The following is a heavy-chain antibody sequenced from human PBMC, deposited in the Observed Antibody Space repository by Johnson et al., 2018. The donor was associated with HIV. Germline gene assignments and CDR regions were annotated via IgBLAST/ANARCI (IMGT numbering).Heavy chain of an antibody. CDR3: AKDLYSSSWTNDAFEI. V-gene: IGHV3-30-3*01. Sequence: QVQLVESGGGVVQPGKSLRLSCAASGLTFSDFAMHWVRQAPGKGLEWVAVTSYDGINKYYTDSVKGRFTISRDNSKNTLFLHMNSLRAEDTAVYHCAKDLYSSSWTNDAFEIWGQGTMVTVSS. J-gene: IGHJ3*02. CDR1: GLTFSDFA. CDR2: TSYDGINK. D-gene: IGHD6-13*01.